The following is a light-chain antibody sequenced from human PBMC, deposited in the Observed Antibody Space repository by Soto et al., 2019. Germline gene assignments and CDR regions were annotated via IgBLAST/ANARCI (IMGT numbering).Light chain of an antibody. V-gene: IGLV6-57*01. CDR2: EDN. CDR3: QSYDNRRWV. Sequence: NFMLTQPHSVSESPGKTIIISCTRSSGNIDSNYVQWYQQRPGSSPTTIIYEDNLRPSGVPDRFSGSIDSSSNSASLTISGLMTEDEADYYCQSYDNRRWVFGGGTK. J-gene: IGLJ3*02. CDR1: SGNIDSNY.